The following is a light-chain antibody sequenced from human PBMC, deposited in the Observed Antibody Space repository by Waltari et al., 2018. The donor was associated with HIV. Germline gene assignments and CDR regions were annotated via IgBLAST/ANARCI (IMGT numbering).Light chain of an antibody. CDR2: DAS. Sequence: EIVMTQSPATLWLSPGETATLSCRTRQSIATNLAWYQQERGQAPKLLIYDASTGAAGVPPRFSGSGSGTEFNLTIDSLQSDDFAIYYCQQYNNWPYTFARGSKVEVK. CDR1: QSIATN. J-gene: IGKJ2*01. CDR3: QQYNNWPYT. V-gene: IGKV3-15*01.